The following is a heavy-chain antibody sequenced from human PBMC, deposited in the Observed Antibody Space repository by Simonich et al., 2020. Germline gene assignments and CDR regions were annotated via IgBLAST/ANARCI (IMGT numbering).Heavy chain of an antibody. CDR1: GFTFSSYW. Sequence: VQLVESGGGLVQPGGSLRLSCAASGFTFSSYWMSWVLQAPGKGLEGLANIKQDGSEKYYVDSVKGRFSTSRNNANNSLYLKMNSLRAEDTAVYYCARDGLGTAYYYYMDVWGKGTTVTVSS. D-gene: IGHD1-1*01. J-gene: IGHJ6*03. CDR3: ARDGLGTAYYYYMDV. CDR2: IKQDGSEK. V-gene: IGHV3-7*01.